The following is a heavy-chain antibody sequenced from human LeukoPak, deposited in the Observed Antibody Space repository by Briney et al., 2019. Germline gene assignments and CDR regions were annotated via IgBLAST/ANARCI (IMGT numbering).Heavy chain of an antibody. D-gene: IGHD1-26*01. Sequence: PGGSLRLSCAASGFTFSSYSMHWVRQAPGKGLVWVSRIDTVGSTTTYADSVKGRFTISRDNAKNTLHLQMSSLTAEDTGVYYCARVRSGSDDWVDPWGQGTLVTVSS. J-gene: IGHJ5*02. CDR1: GFTFSSYS. V-gene: IGHV3-74*03. CDR3: ARVRSGSDDWVDP. CDR2: IDTVGSTT.